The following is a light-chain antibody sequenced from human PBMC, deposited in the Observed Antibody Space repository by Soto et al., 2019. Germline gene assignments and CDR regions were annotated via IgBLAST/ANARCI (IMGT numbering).Light chain of an antibody. CDR1: SSDVGGYNY. V-gene: IGLV2-14*01. CDR2: NVS. Sequence: QSVLTQPASVSGSPGQSITISCTGTSSDVGGYNYVSWYQQHPGKAPKLIIYNVSNRPSGVSNRFSCSKSGNTASLTISGFQAEDEGHYYCSSFTSSNTVLFGGGTKLTVL. CDR3: SSFTSSNTVL. J-gene: IGLJ2*01.